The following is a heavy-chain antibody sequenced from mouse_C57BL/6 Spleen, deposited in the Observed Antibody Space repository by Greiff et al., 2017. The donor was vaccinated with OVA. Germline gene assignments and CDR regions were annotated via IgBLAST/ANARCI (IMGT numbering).Heavy chain of an antibody. CDR1: GYTFTDYN. D-gene: IGHD4-1*01. CDR3: ASNWDGFAY. J-gene: IGHJ3*01. V-gene: IGHV1-22*01. Sequence: DVKLVESGPELVKPGASVKMSCKASGYTFTDYNMHWVKQSHGKSLEWIGYINPNNGGTSYNQKFKGKATLTVNKSSSTAYMELRSLTSEDSAVYYCASNWDGFAYWGQGTLVTVSA. CDR2: INPNNGGT.